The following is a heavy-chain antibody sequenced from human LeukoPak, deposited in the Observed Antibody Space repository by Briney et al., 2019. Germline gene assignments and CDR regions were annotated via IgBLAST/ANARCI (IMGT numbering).Heavy chain of an antibody. J-gene: IGHJ5*02. V-gene: IGHV3-53*01. Sequence: PGGSLTLFCAASGFTVSNNYMSWVRRAAGEGLEWVALIYSGGSTYYADSVKGRFTISRDNSKNTLHLQMNSLRAEDTAVYYCVRNSGELGAWGQGTLVTVSS. CDR2: IYSGGST. CDR3: VRNSGELGA. D-gene: IGHD2-21*01. CDR1: GFTVSNNY.